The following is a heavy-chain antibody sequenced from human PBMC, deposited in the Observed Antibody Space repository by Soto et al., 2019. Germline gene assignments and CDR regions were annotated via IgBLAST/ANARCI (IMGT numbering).Heavy chain of an antibody. V-gene: IGHV1-2*02. D-gene: IGHD3-10*01. CDR2: INPNSGGT. CDR3: ARTYYGSGSSSLWRL. J-gene: IGHJ2*01. CDR1: GYTFTGYY. Sequence: QVQLVQSGAEVKKPGASVKVSCKASGYTFTGYYMHWVRQAPGQGLEWMGWINPNSGGTNYAQKFQGRVTMTRDTSISTAYMERSRLRSDDTGVYYCARTYYGSGSSSLWRLWGRGTLVTVSS.